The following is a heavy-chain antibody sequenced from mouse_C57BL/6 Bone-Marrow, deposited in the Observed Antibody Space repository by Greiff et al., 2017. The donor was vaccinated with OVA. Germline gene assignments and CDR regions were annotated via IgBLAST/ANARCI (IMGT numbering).Heavy chain of an antibody. Sequence: QVQLKESGPELVKPGASVKISCKASGYAFSSSWMNWVKQRPGKGLEWIGRIYPGDGDTNYNGKFKGKATLTADKSSSTAYMQLSSLTSEDSAVYFCARVRGYFDVWGTGTTGTVSS. V-gene: IGHV1-82*01. J-gene: IGHJ1*03. CDR2: IYPGDGDT. CDR1: GYAFSSSW. CDR3: ARVRGYFDV.